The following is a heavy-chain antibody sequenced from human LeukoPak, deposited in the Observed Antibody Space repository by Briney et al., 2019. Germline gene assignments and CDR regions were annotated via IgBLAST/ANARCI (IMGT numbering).Heavy chain of an antibody. J-gene: IGHJ3*02. V-gene: IGHV3-48*01. CDR2: ISFSSATI. CDR1: GFTFSSYS. CDR3: ARDTHYYGSGSPAFDI. D-gene: IGHD3-10*01. Sequence: GGSLRLSCAASGFTFSSYSMNWVRQAPGKGLEWVSYISFSSATIHYADSVKGRFTVSRDNAKNSLYLQMNSLRAEDTALYYCARDTHYYGSGSPAFDIWGQGTMVTVSS.